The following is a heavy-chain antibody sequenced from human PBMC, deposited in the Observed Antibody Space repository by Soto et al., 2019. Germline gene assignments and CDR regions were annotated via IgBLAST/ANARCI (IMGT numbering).Heavy chain of an antibody. CDR3: LRYMLLCGLDS. Sequence: EVQLVESGGGLVQPGESLRLSCAASGLTFRSYWMHWVRQAPGKGLVWVSRINTDGSVAMYVDSVKGRFTISRDNAKNTLYLHMNSLRAVESSVYHCLRYMLLCGLDSWGQGTLVTVSS. V-gene: IGHV3-74*03. J-gene: IGHJ4*02. D-gene: IGHD1-20*01. CDR1: GLTFRSYW. CDR2: INTDGSVA.